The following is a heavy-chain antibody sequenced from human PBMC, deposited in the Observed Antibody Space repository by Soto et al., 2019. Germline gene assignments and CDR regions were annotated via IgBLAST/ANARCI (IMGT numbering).Heavy chain of an antibody. V-gene: IGHV4-59*12. D-gene: IGHD4-17*01. CDR3: ARADYGDYGYGMDV. CDR2: IYHSGST. J-gene: IGHJ6*02. Sequence: PSETLSLTCTVSGGSISSYYWSWIRQPPWKGLERIGYIYHSGSTYYNPSLKSRATISVDRSKNQFSRKLSSVTAAETAVYSCARADYGDYGYGMDVWGQGTTVTVSS. CDR1: GGSISSYY.